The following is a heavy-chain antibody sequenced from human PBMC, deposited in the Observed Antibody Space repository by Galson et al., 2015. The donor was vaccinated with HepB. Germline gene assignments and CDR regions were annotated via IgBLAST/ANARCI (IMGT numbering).Heavy chain of an antibody. CDR3: ANRYSGSYYDYYGMDV. D-gene: IGHD1-26*01. CDR2: IIPIFGTA. J-gene: IGHJ6*02. V-gene: IGHV1-69*06. CDR1: GGTFSSYA. Sequence: SVKVSCKASGGTFSSYAISWVRQAPGQGLEWMGGIIPIFGTANYAQKFQGRVTITADKSTSTAYMELSSLRSEDTAVYYCANRYSGSYYDYYGMDVWGQGTTVTVSS.